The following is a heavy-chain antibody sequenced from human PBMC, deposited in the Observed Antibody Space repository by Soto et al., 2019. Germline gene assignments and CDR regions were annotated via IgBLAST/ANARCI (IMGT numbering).Heavy chain of an antibody. J-gene: IGHJ4*02. D-gene: IGHD3-3*01. CDR1: GFTFSDHY. CDR2: TRNKANSYTT. V-gene: IGHV3-72*01. CDR3: ALRSDFWSGHFDY. Sequence: EVQLVESGGGLVQPGGSLRLSCAASGFTFSDHYMEWVRQAPGKGLEWVGRTRNKANSYTTEYVASVKGRFTISRDDSKNSLYLQMNSLKTEDTAVYYCALRSDFWSGHFDYWGQGTLVTVSS.